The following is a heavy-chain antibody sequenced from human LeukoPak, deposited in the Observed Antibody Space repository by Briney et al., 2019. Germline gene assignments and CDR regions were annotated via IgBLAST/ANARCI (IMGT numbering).Heavy chain of an antibody. J-gene: IGHJ4*02. CDR3: AREAAAYCGGDCWVDY. D-gene: IGHD2-21*02. Sequence: PGGSLRLSCSASGFTFSTYAMHWVRQAPGKGLEWVAVISYDGTNKYHADSVKGRFTVSRDNSKNTLYLQMNSLRPEDTAIYYCAREAAAYCGGDCWVDYWGQGTLVTVSS. CDR2: ISYDGTNK. CDR1: GFTFSTYA. V-gene: IGHV3-30-3*01.